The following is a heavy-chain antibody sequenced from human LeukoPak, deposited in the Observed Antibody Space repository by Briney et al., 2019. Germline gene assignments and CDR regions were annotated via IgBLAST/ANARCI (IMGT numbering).Heavy chain of an antibody. Sequence: SETLSLTCTVSGGSITSTNDHWDWIRQPPGTGLEWIGSVHYSGTTYYNPSLKSRVTMSVDTSKNQFSLKVTSVTAADTAAYYCARRLSYYDYWGQGTLVTVSS. V-gene: IGHV4-39*01. J-gene: IGHJ4*02. CDR1: GGSITSTNDH. CDR2: VHYSGTT. D-gene: IGHD2-21*02. CDR3: ARRLSYYDY.